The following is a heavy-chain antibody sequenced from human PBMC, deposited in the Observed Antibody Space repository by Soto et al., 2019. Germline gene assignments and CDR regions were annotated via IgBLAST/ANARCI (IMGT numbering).Heavy chain of an antibody. Sequence: GGSLRLSCAASGFTFSSYWMSWVRQAPGKGLEWVANIKQDGSEKYYVDSVKGRFTISRDNAKNSLYLQMNSLRAEDTAVYYCARGWVEWELRYYFDYWGQGTLVTVSS. D-gene: IGHD1-26*01. V-gene: IGHV3-7*01. CDR2: IKQDGSEK. CDR1: GFTFSSYW. CDR3: ARGWVEWELRYYFDY. J-gene: IGHJ4*02.